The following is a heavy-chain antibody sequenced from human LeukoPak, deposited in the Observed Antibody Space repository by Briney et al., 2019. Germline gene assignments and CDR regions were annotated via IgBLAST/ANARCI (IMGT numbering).Heavy chain of an antibody. CDR1: GASVSSNSYH. CDR3: ATYYVGAGGRGH. Sequence: SETLSLTCTVSGASVSSNSYHWSWIRQALGKGLEWIGHSGNSDYKPSLKSRITMSTDTSNNRFSLNLVSVTAADTAVYYCATYYVGAGGRGHWGPGTLVTVSS. D-gene: IGHD3-16*01. J-gene: IGHJ4*02. V-gene: IGHV4-61*03. CDR2: HSGNS.